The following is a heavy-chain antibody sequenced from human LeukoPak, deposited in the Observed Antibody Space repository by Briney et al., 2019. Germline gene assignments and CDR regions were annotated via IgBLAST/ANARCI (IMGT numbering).Heavy chain of an antibody. Sequence: SQTLSLTCTVSGGSISSGGYYWSWIRQHPGKGLEWIGYIYYSGSTYYNPSLKSRVTVSVDTSKNQFSLKLSSVTAADTAVYYCARGYSSGLDYWGQGTLVTVSS. CDR2: IYYSGST. V-gene: IGHV4-31*03. CDR3: ARGYSSGLDY. D-gene: IGHD6-19*01. CDR1: GGSISSGGYY. J-gene: IGHJ4*02.